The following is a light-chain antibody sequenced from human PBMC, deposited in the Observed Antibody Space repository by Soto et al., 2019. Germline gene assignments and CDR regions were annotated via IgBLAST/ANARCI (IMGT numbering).Light chain of an antibody. Sequence: EIVVTQSPATLSLSPGERATLSCRTSQSVGSYLAWYQKKPGKAPRLLIYDASNRATGIPARFSGSGSGRAFTLTISSLEPEDFAVYYCQQRSTCPPLSFGGGTQVEIK. CDR1: QSVGSY. J-gene: IGKJ4*01. V-gene: IGKV3-11*02. CDR3: QQRSTCPPLS. CDR2: DAS.